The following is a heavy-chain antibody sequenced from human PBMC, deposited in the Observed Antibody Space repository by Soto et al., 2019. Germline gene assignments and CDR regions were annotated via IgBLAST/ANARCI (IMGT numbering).Heavy chain of an antibody. CDR3: ANRLGRTYGSGSYYTTFDP. V-gene: IGHV1-69*06. J-gene: IGHJ5*02. Sequence: SVKVSCKASGGTFSSYAISWVRQAPGQGREWMGGIIPIFGTANYAQKFQGRVTITADKSTSTAYMELSSLRSEDTAVYYCANRLGRTYGSGSYYTTFDPWGQGTLVTVSS. D-gene: IGHD3-10*01. CDR2: IIPIFGTA. CDR1: GGTFSSYA.